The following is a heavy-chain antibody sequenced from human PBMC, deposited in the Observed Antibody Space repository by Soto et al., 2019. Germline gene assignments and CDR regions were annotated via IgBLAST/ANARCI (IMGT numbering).Heavy chain of an antibody. J-gene: IGHJ5*02. D-gene: IGHD5-18*01. CDR2: ITSSGGGT. Sequence: LRXSFASSGCTFIAYVMSWVRQAPGKGLEWVSSITSSGGGTYYADSVKGRFTVSRDNSKNTVYLQMNSLRDEDTAVYYCAKLTAAWGQGTLVTVSS. CDR1: GCTFIAYV. V-gene: IGHV3-23*01. CDR3: AKLTAA.